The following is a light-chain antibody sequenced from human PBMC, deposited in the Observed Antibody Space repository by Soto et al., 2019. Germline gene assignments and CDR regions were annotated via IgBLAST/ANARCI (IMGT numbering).Light chain of an antibody. CDR3: QEYNSAPWT. Sequence: DLQMTQSPSSLSASVGDRVTITCRASQAISNYLAWYQQKPGKVPKVLIYAASTLQSGVPSRFSGSGSGTDFTLTISSLQPEDVATYYCQEYNSAPWTFGQGTKVEIK. V-gene: IGKV1-27*01. CDR2: AAS. CDR1: QAISNY. J-gene: IGKJ1*01.